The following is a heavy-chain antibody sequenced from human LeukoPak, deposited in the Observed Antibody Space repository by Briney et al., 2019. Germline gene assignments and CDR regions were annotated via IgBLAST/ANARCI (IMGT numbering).Heavy chain of an antibody. Sequence: GGSLRLSCAGSGFTFSNYSINWVRQAPGKGLEWVSSISPSSHYIYYADSVKGRFTISRDNAKNSLYLQMNSLRAEDTAVYYCARVGPRKYSGSYYLSAFDIWGQGTMVTVSS. V-gene: IGHV3-21*01. CDR1: GFTFSNYS. D-gene: IGHD1-26*01. CDR3: ARVGPRKYSGSYYLSAFDI. CDR2: ISPSSHYI. J-gene: IGHJ3*02.